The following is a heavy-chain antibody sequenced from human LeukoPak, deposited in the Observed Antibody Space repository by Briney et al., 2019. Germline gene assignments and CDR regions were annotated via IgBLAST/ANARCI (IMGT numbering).Heavy chain of an antibody. CDR1: GGSFSGYY. D-gene: IGHD3-22*01. J-gene: IGHJ4*02. Sequence: SETLSLTCAVYGGSFSGYYWSWTRQPPGKGLEWIGEINHSGSTNYNPFLKSRVTISVDTSKNQFSLKLSSVTAADTAVYYCARGRRSGYYYVIDYWGQGTLVTVSS. CDR2: INHSGST. CDR3: ARGRRSGYYYVIDY. V-gene: IGHV4-34*01.